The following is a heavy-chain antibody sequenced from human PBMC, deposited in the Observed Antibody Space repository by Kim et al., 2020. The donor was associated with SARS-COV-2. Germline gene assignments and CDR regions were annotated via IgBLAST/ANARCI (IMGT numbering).Heavy chain of an antibody. CDR3: ARERMSDAFDI. CDR2: NT. V-gene: IGHV4-59*01. J-gene: IGHJ3*02. Sequence: NTNDTPSPKSRVTISLDTSKNQFSLKLSSVTAADTAVYYCARERMSDAFDIWGQGTMVTVSS.